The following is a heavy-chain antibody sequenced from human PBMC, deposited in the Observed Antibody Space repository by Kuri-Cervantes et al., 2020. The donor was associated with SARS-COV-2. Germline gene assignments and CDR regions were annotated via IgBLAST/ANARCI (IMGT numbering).Heavy chain of an antibody. CDR2: SQIINHGGAT. D-gene: IGHD2-2*01. J-gene: IGHJ6*04. CDR1: GFALSQAS. Sequence: GESLKISCAASGFALSQASMNWVRQAPGKGLEWVAHSQIINHGGATRYAAPVKGRFIISRDDSKNMLYLQMNSLKTEDTAVYYCIDLCAGAHDDGMAVWGKGTTVTVSS. V-gene: IGHV3-15*01. CDR3: IDLCAGAHDDGMAV.